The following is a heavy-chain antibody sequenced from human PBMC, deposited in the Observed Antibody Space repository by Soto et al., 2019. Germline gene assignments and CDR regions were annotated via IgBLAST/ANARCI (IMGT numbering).Heavy chain of an antibody. V-gene: IGHV4-34*01. Sequence: LSLTCAVYGGSFSGYYWSWIRQPPGKGLEWIGEINHSGSTNYNPSLKSRVTASVDTSKNQFSLKLSSVTAADTAVYYCARAYYYIAARPGNWFDPWGQGTLVTVSS. D-gene: IGHD6-6*01. CDR2: INHSGST. J-gene: IGHJ5*02. CDR3: ARAYYYIAARPGNWFDP. CDR1: GGSFSGYY.